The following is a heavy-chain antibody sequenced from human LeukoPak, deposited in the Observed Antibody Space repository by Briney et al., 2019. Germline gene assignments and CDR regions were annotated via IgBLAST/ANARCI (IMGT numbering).Heavy chain of an antibody. CDR1: GFTFDNYA. V-gene: IGHV3-20*04. D-gene: IGHD3-9*01. CDR3: ARGESDILTGYAPPFDY. Sequence: GGSLRLSCAASGFTFDNYAMNWVRQTPGKGLEWVSSINWNGGSTSYADSVKGRFTISRHNAKNSLYLQMNSLRAEDTALYYCARGESDILTGYAPPFDYWGQGTLVTVSS. J-gene: IGHJ4*02. CDR2: INWNGGST.